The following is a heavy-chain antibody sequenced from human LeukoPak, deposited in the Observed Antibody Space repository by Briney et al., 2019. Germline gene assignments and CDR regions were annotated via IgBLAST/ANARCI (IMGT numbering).Heavy chain of an antibody. CDR2: IYYSGST. V-gene: IGHV4-39*07. D-gene: IGHD6-6*01. Sequence: SETLSLTCTVSGGSISSSSYYWGWIRQPPGKGLEWIGSIYYSGSTYYNPSLKSRVTISVDTSKNQFSLKLNSVTAADTAVYYCARDPSILAQYSSSGIFDYWGQGTLVTVSS. CDR3: ARDPSILAQYSSSGIFDY. J-gene: IGHJ4*02. CDR1: GGSISSSSYY.